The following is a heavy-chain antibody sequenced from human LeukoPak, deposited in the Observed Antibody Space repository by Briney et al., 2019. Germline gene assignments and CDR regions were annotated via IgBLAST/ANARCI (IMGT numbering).Heavy chain of an antibody. CDR3: ASNGGTMIVAPFDI. J-gene: IGHJ3*02. Sequence: ASVKVSCKASGYTFTYRYLHWVRRAPGQALEWMGWITPFNGNTNYAQKFQDRVTITRDRSMSTAYMELSSLRSEDTAMYYCASNGGTMIVAPFDIWGQGTMVTVSS. V-gene: IGHV1-45*02. CDR1: GYTFTYRY. CDR2: ITPFNGNT. D-gene: IGHD3-22*01.